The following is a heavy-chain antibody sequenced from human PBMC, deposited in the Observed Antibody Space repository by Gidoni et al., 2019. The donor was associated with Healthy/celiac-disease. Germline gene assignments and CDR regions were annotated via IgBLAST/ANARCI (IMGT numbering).Heavy chain of an antibody. CDR2: ISGSGGST. CDR1: GFTFSSYA. Sequence: EVQLLESGGGLVQPGGSLRLSCAASGFTFSSYAMSWVRQAPGKGLEWVSAISGSGGSTYYADSVKGRFTISRDNSKNTLYLQMNSLRAEDTAVYYCAKSTMESTFTDFWSGYYGGDYWGQGTLVTVSS. J-gene: IGHJ4*02. D-gene: IGHD3-3*01. V-gene: IGHV3-23*01. CDR3: AKSTMESTFTDFWSGYYGGDY.